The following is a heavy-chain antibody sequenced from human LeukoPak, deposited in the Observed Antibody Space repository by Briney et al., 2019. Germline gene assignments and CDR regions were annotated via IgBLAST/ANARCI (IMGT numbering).Heavy chain of an antibody. D-gene: IGHD6-19*01. J-gene: IGHJ4*02. CDR1: GDSTSSGRYF. V-gene: IGHV4-61*02. Sequence: PSETLSLTCTVSGDSTSSGRYFWSWIRQPAGKGLEWIGRVYSSGSTNYNPSLKSRVTISVDTSKNQFSLKLSSVTAADTAVYYCARGIYSSGWSWDYYFDYWGQGTLVTVSS. CDR3: ARGIYSSGWSWDYYFDY. CDR2: VYSSGST.